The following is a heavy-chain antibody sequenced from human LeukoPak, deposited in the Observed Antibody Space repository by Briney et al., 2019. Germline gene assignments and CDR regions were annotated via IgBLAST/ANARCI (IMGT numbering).Heavy chain of an antibody. CDR2: INTNTGNP. CDR1: GYIFTTYG. CDR3: ARIKRSTVTALDY. V-gene: IGHV7-4-1*02. Sequence: GASVMVSCKTSGYIFTTYGISWVRQAPGQGLEWMGWINTNTGNPTYAPGLTRRFVFSLDTSVSTAYLQISSLKAEDTAVYYCARIKRSTVTALDYWGQGTLVTVSS. J-gene: IGHJ4*02. D-gene: IGHD4-17*01.